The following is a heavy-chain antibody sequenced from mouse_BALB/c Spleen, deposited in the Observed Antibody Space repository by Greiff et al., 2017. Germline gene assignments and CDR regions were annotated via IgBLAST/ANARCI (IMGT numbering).Heavy chain of an antibody. J-gene: IGHJ3*01. Sequence: EVQRVESGGGLVKPGGSLKLSCAASGFTFSSYTMSWVRQTPEKRLEWVATISSGGSYTYYPDSVKGRFTISRDNAKNTLYLQMSSLKSEDTAMYYCTRGEPGFAYWGQGTLVTVSA. CDR3: TRGEPGFAY. V-gene: IGHV5-6-4*01. CDR2: ISSGGSYT. CDR1: GFTFSSYT.